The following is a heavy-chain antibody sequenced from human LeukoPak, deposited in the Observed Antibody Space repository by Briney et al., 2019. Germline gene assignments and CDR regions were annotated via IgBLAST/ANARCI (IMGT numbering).Heavy chain of an antibody. CDR1: GFTFSSFK. Sequence: GGSLRLSCAASGFTFSSFKMTWVRQAPGKGLEWVASISPSSTYIYYGDSLKGRVTFSRDNAKSLLFLHMSSLRPDDTAVYYCARDFTGGEYFDSWGQGALVSVSS. J-gene: IGHJ4*02. CDR3: ARDFTGGEYFDS. CDR2: ISPSSTYI. V-gene: IGHV3-21*06. D-gene: IGHD3-16*01.